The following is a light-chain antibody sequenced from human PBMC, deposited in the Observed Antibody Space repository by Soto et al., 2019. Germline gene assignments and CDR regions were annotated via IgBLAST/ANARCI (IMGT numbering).Light chain of an antibody. CDR2: GAS. CDR1: QSVSSSY. CDR3: HQYDSSPLT. J-gene: IGKJ4*01. V-gene: IGKV3-20*01. Sequence: EIVLTQSPGTLSLSPGERATLSCRASQSVSSSYLAWYQQKPGQAPRLRIYGASSRATGIPDRFSGSGSGTHFTLTISRLEPEDFAVYYCHQYDSSPLTFGGGTKVEIK.